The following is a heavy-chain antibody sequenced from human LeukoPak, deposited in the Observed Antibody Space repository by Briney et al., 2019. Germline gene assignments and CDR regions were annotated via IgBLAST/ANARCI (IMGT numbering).Heavy chain of an antibody. Sequence: XWSWIRXPPGKGLEWIGYIYYSGSTNYNPSLKSRVTISVDTSKNQFSLKLSSVTAADTAVYYCAREAVQLWPTGFDYWGQGTLVTVSS. CDR2: IYYSGST. CDR3: AREAVQLWPTGFDY. V-gene: IGHV4-59*01. D-gene: IGHD5-18*01. J-gene: IGHJ4*02. CDR1: X.